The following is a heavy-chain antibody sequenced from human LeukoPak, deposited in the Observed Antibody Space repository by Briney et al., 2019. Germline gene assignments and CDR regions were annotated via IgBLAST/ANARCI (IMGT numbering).Heavy chain of an antibody. CDR2: INPNSGGT. Sequence: GASVKVSCKASGCTFTGYYMHWVRQAPGQGLEWMGWINPNSGGTNYAQKFQGRVTMTRDTSISTAYMELSRLRSDDTAVYYCAKPHYYYDSSGYGYWGQGTLVTVSS. CDR3: AKPHYYYDSSGYGY. J-gene: IGHJ4*02. CDR1: GCTFTGYY. V-gene: IGHV1-2*02. D-gene: IGHD3-22*01.